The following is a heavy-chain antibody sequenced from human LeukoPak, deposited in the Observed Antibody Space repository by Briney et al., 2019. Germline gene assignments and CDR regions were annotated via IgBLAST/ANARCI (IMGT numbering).Heavy chain of an antibody. Sequence: SETLTLTCAVYGGSFSGDYWSWIRQPPGKGLEWIGYIYHIGTTDYNPSLKSRVTISLDRSKNQVSLNLTSMTVADTAVYYCARDPASFQSGYRQSVWGQGTMVTVSS. CDR3: ARDPASFQSGYRQSV. CDR1: GGSFSGDY. D-gene: IGHD5-12*01. CDR2: IYHIGTT. V-gene: IGHV4-34*11. J-gene: IGHJ3*01.